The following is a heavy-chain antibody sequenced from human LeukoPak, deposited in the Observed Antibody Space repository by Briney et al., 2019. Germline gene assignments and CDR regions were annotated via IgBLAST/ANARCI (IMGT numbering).Heavy chain of an antibody. Sequence: TSETLSLTCVVYGGSFSGYYWSWIRQPPGKGREWIGEINHSGSTNYNPSLKSRVTISVDTSKNQFSLKLSSVTAADTAVYYCARALGYCSGGSCYSDAFFDYWGQGTPVTVSS. J-gene: IGHJ4*02. D-gene: IGHD2-15*01. CDR1: GGSFSGYY. CDR3: ARALGYCSGGSCYSDAFFDY. V-gene: IGHV4-34*01. CDR2: INHSGST.